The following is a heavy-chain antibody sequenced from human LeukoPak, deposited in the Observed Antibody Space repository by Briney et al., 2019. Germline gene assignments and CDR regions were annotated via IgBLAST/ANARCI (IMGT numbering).Heavy chain of an antibody. CDR1: GGSISSSSYY. V-gene: IGHV4-39*01. CDR2: IYYSGST. CDR3: ARGIPETYYYYYYMDA. Sequence: SETLSLTCTVSGGSISSSSYYWGWIRQPPGKGLEWIGSIYYSGSTYYNPSLKSRVTISVDTSKNQFSLKLSSVTAADTTVYYCARGIPETYYYYYYMDAWGKGTTVTVSS. D-gene: IGHD2-21*01. J-gene: IGHJ6*03.